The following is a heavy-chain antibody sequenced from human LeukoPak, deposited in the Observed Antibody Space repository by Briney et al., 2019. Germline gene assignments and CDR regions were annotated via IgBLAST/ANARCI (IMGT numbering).Heavy chain of an antibody. CDR3: AKDTGSPADAITMEDNAFDI. CDR2: ISWSSGII. CDR1: GCIFDDHG. J-gene: IGHJ3*02. Sequence: TGRSLRLSCAASGCIFDDHGMHWVRKAPGKGLEWVSGISWSSGIIGYADSVKGRFTISRDNAKNSLDLQMESLRAEDTAVYYCAKDTGSPADAITMEDNAFDIWGQGTMVTVSS. V-gene: IGHV3-9*01. D-gene: IGHD3-3*01.